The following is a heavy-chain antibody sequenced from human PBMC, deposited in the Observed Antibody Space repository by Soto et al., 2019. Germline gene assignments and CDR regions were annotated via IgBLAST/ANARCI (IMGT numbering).Heavy chain of an antibody. V-gene: IGHV3-23*01. D-gene: IGHD6-19*01. CDR1: EFTFSRYA. Sequence: GGPLIRSCTASEFTFSRYAMRWVRQAPGKGLEGVSILSGSGGSTYYADSVKGRFTISRDNSKNTLYLQMISLRAEDAAIYYRAKGVAYNSAWYKHFDYWGQGTLVTVSS. J-gene: IGHJ4*02. CDR2: LSGSGGST. CDR3: AKGVAYNSAWYKHFDY.